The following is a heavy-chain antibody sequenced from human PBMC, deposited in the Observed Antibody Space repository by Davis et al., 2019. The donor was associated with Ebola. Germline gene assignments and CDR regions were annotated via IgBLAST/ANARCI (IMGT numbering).Heavy chain of an antibody. CDR3: AREMGIAAAGTLWFDP. CDR2: ISGSGGNT. CDR1: GFIFSSYA. D-gene: IGHD6-13*01. Sequence: GESLKISCAASGFIFSSYAVSWVRQAPGKGLEWVSAISGSGGNTYYADSVKGRFTISRDNAKNSLYLQMNSLRDEDTAVYYCAREMGIAAAGTLWFDPWGQGTLVTVSS. J-gene: IGHJ5*02. V-gene: IGHV3-23*01.